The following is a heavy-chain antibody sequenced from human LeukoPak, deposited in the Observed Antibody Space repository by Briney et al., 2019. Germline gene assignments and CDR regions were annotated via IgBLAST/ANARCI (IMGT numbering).Heavy chain of an antibody. J-gene: IGHJ4*02. CDR3: VRGIRSDY. D-gene: IGHD3-16*02. CDR2: IKEDGSAK. Sequence: PGGSLRLSCAASGFTFSTSYMTWVRQAPGKGLEWVANIKEDGSAKYYVDSVKGRFTISRDNAKNSLYLQMNSLRAEDTAVYYCVRGIRSDYWGQGTLVSVSS. V-gene: IGHV3-7*04. CDR1: GFTFSTSY.